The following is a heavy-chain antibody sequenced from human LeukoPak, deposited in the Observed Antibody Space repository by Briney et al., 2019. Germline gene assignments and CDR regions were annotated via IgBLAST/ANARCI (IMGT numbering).Heavy chain of an antibody. V-gene: IGHV1-8*01. CDR1: GYTFTSYH. CDR3: VRGDGYTGYNF. CDR2: MNPNSDDV. D-gene: IGHD5-12*01. Sequence: ASVKVSCKTSGYTFTSYHINWVRQATGQGLEWMGWMNPNSDDVVYAQKFQGRVTMTRNISIRTAYMDLTSLTSEDTAVYYCVRGDGYTGYNFWGQGTLVTVSS. J-gene: IGHJ4*02.